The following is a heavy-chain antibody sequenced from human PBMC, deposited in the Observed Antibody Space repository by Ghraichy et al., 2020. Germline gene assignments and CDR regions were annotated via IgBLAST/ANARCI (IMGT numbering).Heavy chain of an antibody. CDR3: AREPLVAYYGMDV. V-gene: IGHV3-21*01. CDR2: ISSSSSYI. CDR1: GFTFSSYS. Sequence: SLNISCAASGFTFSSYSMNWVRQAPGKGLEWVSSISSSSSYIYYADSVKGRFTISRDNAKNSLYLQMNSLRAEDTAVYYCAREPLVAYYGMDVWGQGTTVTVSS. D-gene: IGHD5-12*01. J-gene: IGHJ6*02.